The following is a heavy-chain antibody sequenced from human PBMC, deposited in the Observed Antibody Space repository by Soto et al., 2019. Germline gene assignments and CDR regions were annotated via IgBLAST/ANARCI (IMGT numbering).Heavy chain of an antibody. J-gene: IGHJ5*02. V-gene: IGHV1-18*04. CDR3: ARAFLRYFDWVNWFDA. CDR1: GYTFTSYG. Sequence: ASVKVSCKASGYTFTSYGISWVRQAPGQGLEWMGWISAYNGNTNYAQKLQGRVTMTTDTYTSKAYMELRSLRSDDTAVYYCARAFLRYFDWVNWFDAWGQGTLVTVSS. D-gene: IGHD3-9*01. CDR2: ISAYNGNT.